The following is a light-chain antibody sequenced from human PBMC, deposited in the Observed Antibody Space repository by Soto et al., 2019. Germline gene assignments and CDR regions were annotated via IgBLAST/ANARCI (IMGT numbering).Light chain of an antibody. V-gene: IGKV4-1*01. CDR3: HQYYTNRS. CDR1: QSVLYSSNKKNY. J-gene: IGKJ2*01. CDR2: WAS. Sequence: DIVMTQSPDSLAVSLGERATINCKSSQSVLYSSNKKNYLAWYQQKPGQPPKLLIYWASTRESGVPDRFSGSVSGTDFTLTISSLQAEDVAVYYCHQYYTNRSFGQGTKLEIK.